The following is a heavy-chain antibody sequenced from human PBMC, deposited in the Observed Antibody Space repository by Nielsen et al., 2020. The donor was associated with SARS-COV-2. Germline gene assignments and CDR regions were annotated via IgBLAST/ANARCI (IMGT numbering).Heavy chain of an antibody. CDR3: ARGRSSFDY. CDR1: GGSFSGYY. CDR2: INHSGST. J-gene: IGHJ4*02. Sequence: SETLSLTCAVYGGSFSGYYWSWIRQPPGKGLEWIGEINHSGSTNYNPSLKSRVTISVDTSKNQFSLKLSSVTAADTAVYYCARGRSSFDYWGQGTLVTVSS. V-gene: IGHV4-34*01. D-gene: IGHD1-26*01.